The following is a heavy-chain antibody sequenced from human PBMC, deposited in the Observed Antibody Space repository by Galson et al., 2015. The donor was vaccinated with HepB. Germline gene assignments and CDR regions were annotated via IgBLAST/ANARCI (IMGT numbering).Heavy chain of an antibody. CDR3: ARAPFYYADSGYFPN. CDR1: GFTFADYA. J-gene: IGHJ4*02. D-gene: IGHD3-22*01. Sequence: SLRLSCAASGFTFADYAMHWVRQPPGKGLEWVSLITWDGSHTSYTDSVKGRFTISRDNDKNSLFLQMNSLRAEDTALYYCARAPFYYADSGYFPNWGQGTLVTVSS. V-gene: IGHV3-43D*03. CDR2: ITWDGSHT.